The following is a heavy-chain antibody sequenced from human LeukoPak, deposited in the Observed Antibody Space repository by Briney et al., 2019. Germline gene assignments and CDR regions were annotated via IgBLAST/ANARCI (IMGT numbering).Heavy chain of an antibody. V-gene: IGHV3-21*06. Sequence: GGSLRLSCAASGFSFSSHGMSWVRQAPGKGLEWVSLTDTSGRYVYYGDSVKGRFTISRDNAKNLLFLQMNGLRAEDTALYYCARGRSITLLRGVAMSDGFDIWGQGAMVAVSS. CDR1: GFSFSSHG. CDR3: ARGRSITLLRGVAMSDGFDI. J-gene: IGHJ3*02. D-gene: IGHD3-10*01. CDR2: TDTSGRYV.